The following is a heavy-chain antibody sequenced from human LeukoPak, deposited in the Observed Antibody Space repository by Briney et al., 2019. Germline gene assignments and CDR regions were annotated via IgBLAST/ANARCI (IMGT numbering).Heavy chain of an antibody. D-gene: IGHD4-23*01. V-gene: IGHV4-34*01. Sequence: PSETLSLTCAVYGGSFSGYYWSWIRQPPGKGLEWIGELNHSGSTNYNPSLKSRVTISVDTSKNQFSLKMSSVTAADTAVYYCASTYGGQRDYWGQGTLVTVSS. CDR1: GGSFSGYY. CDR2: LNHSGST. J-gene: IGHJ4*02. CDR3: ASTYGGQRDY.